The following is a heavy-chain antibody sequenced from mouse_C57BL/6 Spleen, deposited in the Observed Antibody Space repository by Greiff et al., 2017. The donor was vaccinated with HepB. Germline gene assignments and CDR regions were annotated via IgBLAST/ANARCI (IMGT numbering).Heavy chain of an antibody. CDR1: GYTFTSYW. V-gene: IGHV1-61*01. CDR3: ARYDYDEGAYFDY. Sequence: QVQLKQPGAELVRPGSSVKLSCKASGYTFTSYWMDWVKQRPGQGLEWIGNIYPSDSETHYNQKFKDKATLTVDKSSSTAYMQLSSLTSEDSAVYYCARYDYDEGAYFDYWGQGTTLTVSS. CDR2: IYPSDSET. J-gene: IGHJ2*01. D-gene: IGHD2-4*01.